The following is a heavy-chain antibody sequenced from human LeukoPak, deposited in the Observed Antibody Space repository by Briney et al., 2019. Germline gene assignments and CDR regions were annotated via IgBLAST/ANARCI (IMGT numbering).Heavy chain of an antibody. CDR2: TYYRSKWYN. Sequence: SQTLSLTCAISRDSVSSNSAAWNWIRQSPSRGLEWLGRTYYRSKWYNDYAVSVKSRITINPDTSKNQFSLDLSSVTAADTAVYYCARHPYLVGSTTGFDPWGQGTLVTVSS. CDR3: ARHPYLVGSTTGFDP. V-gene: IGHV6-1*01. D-gene: IGHD1-26*01. J-gene: IGHJ5*02. CDR1: RDSVSSNSAA.